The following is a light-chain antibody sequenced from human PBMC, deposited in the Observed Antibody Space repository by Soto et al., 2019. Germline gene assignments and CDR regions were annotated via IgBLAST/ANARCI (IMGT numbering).Light chain of an antibody. V-gene: IGKV3-20*01. CDR3: HQYGSLPRT. CDR2: DAS. J-gene: IGKJ1*01. Sequence: EIGLTQSPGTLSFSPGERATLSCRASQSVSSSFLAWYQQKPGQAPRLLTYDASSRATGVPDRFSGSGSGTDLTLTISRLEPEDFAVYHWHQYGSLPRTFGQGTKVEIK. CDR1: QSVSSSF.